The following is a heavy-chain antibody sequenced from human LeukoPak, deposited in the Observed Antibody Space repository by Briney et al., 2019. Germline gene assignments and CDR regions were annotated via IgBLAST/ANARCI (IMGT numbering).Heavy chain of an antibody. CDR2: IYSGGNT. CDR3: ARATNYYDSSGYYFFDY. CDR1: GFTVSSNY. Sequence: GGSLRLSCAASGFTVSSNYMSWVRQAPGKGLEWVSIIYSGGNTYYADSVKGQFTISRDNSKNTLYLQMNSLRAEDTAVYYCARATNYYDSSGYYFFDYWGQGTLLTVSS. D-gene: IGHD3-22*01. V-gene: IGHV3-53*01. J-gene: IGHJ4*02.